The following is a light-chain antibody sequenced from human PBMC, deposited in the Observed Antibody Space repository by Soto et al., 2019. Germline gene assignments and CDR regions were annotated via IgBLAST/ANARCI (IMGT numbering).Light chain of an antibody. CDR3: QKYSNVPA. CDR1: QGISNY. CDR2: AAS. Sequence: DIQMTQSPSSLSASVGDRVTITCRASQGISNYLAWYQQIPGKVPKLLISAASTLQSGVPSRFSGSGSGTDFTLTIRSLQHEDVETYYCQKYSNVPAFGGGTKVEIK. J-gene: IGKJ4*01. V-gene: IGKV1-27*01.